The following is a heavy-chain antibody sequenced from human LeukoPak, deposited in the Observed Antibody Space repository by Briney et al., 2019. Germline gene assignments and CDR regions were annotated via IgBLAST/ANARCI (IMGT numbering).Heavy chain of an antibody. CDR1: GFTFSSYS. D-gene: IGHD5-18*01. J-gene: IGHJ4*02. Sequence: GGSLRLSCAASGFTFSSYSMNWVRQAPGKGLEWVSSISSSSSYIYYADSVKGRFTISRDNAKNSLYLQMNSLRAEDTAVYYCARAVLYSYGAGDYWGQGTLVTVSS. CDR2: ISSSSSYI. V-gene: IGHV3-21*01. CDR3: ARAVLYSYGAGDY.